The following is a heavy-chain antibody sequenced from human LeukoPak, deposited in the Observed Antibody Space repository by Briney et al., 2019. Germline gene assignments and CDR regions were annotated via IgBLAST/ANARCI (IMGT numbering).Heavy chain of an antibody. CDR2: INPNSGGT. CDR1: GYTFTGYY. Sequence: ASVKVSCKASGYTFTGYYMHWVRQAPGQGLEWMGWINPNSGGTNYAQKFQGRVNMTRDTSISTAYMELSRLRSDDTAVYYCARGRIVVVVAAYNWFDPWGQGTLVTVSS. D-gene: IGHD2-15*01. CDR3: ARGRIVVVVAAYNWFDP. V-gene: IGHV1-2*02. J-gene: IGHJ5*02.